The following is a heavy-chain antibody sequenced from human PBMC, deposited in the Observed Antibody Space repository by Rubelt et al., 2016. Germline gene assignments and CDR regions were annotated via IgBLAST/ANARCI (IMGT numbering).Heavy chain of an antibody. CDR1: GGSISSGGYY. J-gene: IGHJ3*02. V-gene: IGHV4-31*03. Sequence: QVQLQESGPGLVKPSQTLSLTCTVSGGSISSGGYYWSWIRQHPGKGLEWIGYIYYSGSTYYNPSLNSRVTISVATSKNQFSLKLSSVTAADTAVYYCATPRGYYGVAFDIWGQGTMVTVSS. CDR3: ATPRGYYGVAFDI. D-gene: IGHD4-17*01. CDR2: IYYSGST.